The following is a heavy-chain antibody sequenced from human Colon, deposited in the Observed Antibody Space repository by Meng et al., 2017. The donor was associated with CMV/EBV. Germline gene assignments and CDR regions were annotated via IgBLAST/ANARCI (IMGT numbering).Heavy chain of an antibody. V-gene: IGHV3-30*04. CDR2: MSYDESKT. CDR3: ARPRGTYYYDSGMDV. D-gene: IGHD3-22*01. Sequence: GESLKISCAASGPMFSKYAMHWVRQAPGKGLEWVALMSYDESKTYYADSVQGRFTISRDISENTLYLEMNNLTPEDTAVYYCARPRGTYYYDSGMDVWGQGTTVTVSS. J-gene: IGHJ6*02. CDR1: GPMFSKYA.